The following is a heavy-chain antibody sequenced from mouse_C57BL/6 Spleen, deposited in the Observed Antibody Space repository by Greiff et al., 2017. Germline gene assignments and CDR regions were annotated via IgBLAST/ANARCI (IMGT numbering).Heavy chain of an antibody. CDR2: IYPGSGST. Sequence: QVQLQQPGAELVKPGASVKMSCKASGYTFTSYWITWVKQRPGQGLEWIGDIYPGSGSTNYNEKFKSKATLTVDKSSSTAYMPLSSLTSEDSAVYYGARRCSGYAEGLDYWGQGTTLTVSS. J-gene: IGHJ2*01. V-gene: IGHV1-55*01. CDR3: ARRCSGYAEGLDY. CDR1: GYTFTSYW. D-gene: IGHD3-2*02.